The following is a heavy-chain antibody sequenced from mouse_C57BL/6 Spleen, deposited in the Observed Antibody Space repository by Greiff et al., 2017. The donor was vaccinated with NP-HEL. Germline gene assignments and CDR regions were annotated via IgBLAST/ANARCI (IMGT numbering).Heavy chain of an antibody. CDR3: ARGSLYYGSSYWYFDV. Sequence: EVQRVESGPGLVKPSQSLSLTCSVTGYSITSGYYWNWIRQFPGNKLEWMGYISYDGSNNYNPSLKNRISITRDTSKNQFFLKLNSVTTEDTATYYCARGSLYYGSSYWYFDVWGTGTTVTVSS. CDR1: GYSITSGYY. D-gene: IGHD1-1*01. J-gene: IGHJ1*03. V-gene: IGHV3-6*01. CDR2: ISYDGSN.